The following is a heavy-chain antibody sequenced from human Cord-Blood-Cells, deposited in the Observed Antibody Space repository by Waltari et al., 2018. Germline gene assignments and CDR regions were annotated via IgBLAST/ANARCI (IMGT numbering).Heavy chain of an antibody. Sequence: QVQLVQSGAEVKKPGASVKVSCKASGYTFTGYYMHWVRQAPGQGLEWMGRINPNGGGTNYAQKFQGRVTMTRDTSISTAYMELSRLRSDDTAVYYCARGNWGSGVVDYWGQGTLVTVSS. CDR2: INPNGGGT. CDR3: ARGNWGSGVVDY. CDR1: GYTFTGYY. J-gene: IGHJ4*02. D-gene: IGHD7-27*01. V-gene: IGHV1-2*06.